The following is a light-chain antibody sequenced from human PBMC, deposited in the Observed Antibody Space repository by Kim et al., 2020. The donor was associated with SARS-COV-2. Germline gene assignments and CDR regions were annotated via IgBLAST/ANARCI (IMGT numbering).Light chain of an antibody. CDR3: QQYGSSPRT. J-gene: IGKJ1*01. CDR2: GAS. V-gene: IGKV3-20*01. CDR1: QSLSSNY. Sequence: SPGERATLSCRASQSLSSNYLAWYQQKPGQASRLLIYGASSRATGIPDRFSGGGSGTDFTLTITRLEPEDFAVYYCQQYGSSPRTFGQGTKVDIK.